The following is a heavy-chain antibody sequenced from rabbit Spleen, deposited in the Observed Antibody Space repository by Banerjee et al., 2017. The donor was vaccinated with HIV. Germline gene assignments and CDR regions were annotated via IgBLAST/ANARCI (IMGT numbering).Heavy chain of an antibody. CDR3: ARDLVGVIGWNFYL. Sequence: EQLLESGGGLVKPEGSLKLSCTASGFSFSNKAVMCWVRQAPGKGLKWIACINAVTGKAVYATWAKGRFTFSKTSSTTVTLRMTSLTAADRATYFCARDLVGVIGWNFYLWGPGTLVTVS. V-gene: IGHV1S45*01. D-gene: IGHD2-1*01. J-gene: IGHJ4*01. CDR1: GFSFSNKAV. CDR2: INAVTGKA.